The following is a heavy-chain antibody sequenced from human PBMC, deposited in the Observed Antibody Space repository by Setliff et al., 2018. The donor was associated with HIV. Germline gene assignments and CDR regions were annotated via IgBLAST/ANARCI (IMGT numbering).Heavy chain of an antibody. CDR3: ARAVNFDY. CDR2: IYVYNSERT. J-gene: IGHJ4*02. Sequence: PSETLSLTCTVSGGSTTSENSFWSWIRQPAGKGLEWIGYIYVYNSERTNYNPSLTSRVTISVDTSRNQFSLKLTSVTAADTAIYYCARAVNFDYWGQGTQVTVSS. D-gene: IGHD6-19*01. CDR1: GGSTTSENSF. V-gene: IGHV4-61*10.